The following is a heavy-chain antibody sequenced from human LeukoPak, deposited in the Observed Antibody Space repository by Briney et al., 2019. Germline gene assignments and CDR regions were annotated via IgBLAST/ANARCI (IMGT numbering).Heavy chain of an antibody. Sequence: PGGSLRLSCAASGFTFSTYSMNWVRQVPGKGLEWVSSLSSSSSIFHSDSVKGRFTISRDNAKNSVYLQMNSLRAEDTAVYFCARDRVLVDYWGQGTLVTVSS. D-gene: IGHD3-3*02. CDR3: ARDRVLVDY. CDR2: LSSSSSI. J-gene: IGHJ4*02. CDR1: GFTFSTYS. V-gene: IGHV3-21*01.